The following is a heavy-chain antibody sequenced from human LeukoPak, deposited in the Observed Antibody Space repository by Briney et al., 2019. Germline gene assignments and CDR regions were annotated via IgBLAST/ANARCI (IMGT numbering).Heavy chain of an antibody. D-gene: IGHD3-10*01. Sequence: GGSLRLSCAASGFTFSTYSMNLVRQAPGKGLEWVSSLSSSSYIYYADAVKGRFAMSRDNAKNSLYLQMNSLRAEDAAVYYCARDRGSYYDGGFDYWGQGTLVTVSS. V-gene: IGHV3-21*01. J-gene: IGHJ4*02. CDR2: LSSSSYI. CDR1: GFTFSTYS. CDR3: ARDRGSYYDGGFDY.